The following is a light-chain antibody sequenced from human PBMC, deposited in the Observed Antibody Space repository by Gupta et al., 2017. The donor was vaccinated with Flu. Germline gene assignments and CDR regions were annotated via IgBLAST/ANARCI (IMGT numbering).Light chain of an antibody. J-gene: IGKJ1*01. CDR2: VGS. CDR1: QRIVLHSNGKNY. V-gene: IGKV2-28*01. Sequence: SRSSQRIVLHSNGKNYLDWYVQKPGQSPQLLIYVGSTRASGVPDRFSGSGSGTDFTLKISRVQPEDVGVYYCMQALQTPRTFGQGTKLEIK. CDR3: MQALQTPRT.